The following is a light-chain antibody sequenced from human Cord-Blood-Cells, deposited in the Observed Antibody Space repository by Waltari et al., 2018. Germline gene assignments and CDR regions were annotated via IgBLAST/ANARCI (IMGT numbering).Light chain of an antibody. CDR3: QSYDSSSVV. V-gene: IGLV6-57*01. CDR1: SGRIASNY. J-gene: IGLJ2*01. Sequence: NFMLTQPHSVSESPGKKVTISCTRSSGRIASNYVQWYQQHPGSSTTTQSYEENQRPAGVPVRFSGSLDSSSNSASLTISGLKTEDEADYYCQSYDSSSVVFGGGTKLTVL. CDR2: EEN.